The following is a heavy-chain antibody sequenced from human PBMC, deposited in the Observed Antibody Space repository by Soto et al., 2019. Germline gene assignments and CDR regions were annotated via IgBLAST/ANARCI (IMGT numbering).Heavy chain of an antibody. J-gene: IGHJ5*02. CDR2: LIPIFGTA. CDR3: ARDGYDYDSSGPNWFDP. CDR1: GGTFSSYA. V-gene: IGHV1-69*01. D-gene: IGHD3-22*01. Sequence: QVQLVQSGAEVKKPGSSVKVSCKASGGTFSSYAISWVRQAPGQGLEWMGGLIPIFGTANYAQKFQGRVTITADESTSTAYMELSSLRSEDTAVYYCARDGYDYDSSGPNWFDPWGQGTLVTVSS.